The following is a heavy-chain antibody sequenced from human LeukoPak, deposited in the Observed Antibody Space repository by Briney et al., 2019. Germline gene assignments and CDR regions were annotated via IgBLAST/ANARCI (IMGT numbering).Heavy chain of an antibody. CDR1: GGTFSSYA. CDR2: IIPIFGTA. J-gene: IGHJ4*02. Sequence: GSSVTVSFKASGGTFSSYAISWVRQAPGQGREGMGGIIPIFGTANYAQKFQGRVTITADKSTSTAYMELSSLRSEDTAVYYCAREGDSGMTTVTTFDYWGQGTLVTVSS. V-gene: IGHV1-69*06. D-gene: IGHD4-17*01. CDR3: AREGDSGMTTVTTFDY.